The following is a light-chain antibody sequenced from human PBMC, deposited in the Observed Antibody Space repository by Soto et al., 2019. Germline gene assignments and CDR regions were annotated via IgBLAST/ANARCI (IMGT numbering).Light chain of an antibody. J-gene: IGLJ2*01. CDR2: ENN. V-gene: IGLV1-51*02. Sequence: QSVLTQPPSVSAAPGQKVSISCSGSSSNIEKNYVSWYQHLPGTAPKLLIYENNKRPSGIPDRFSGSKSGTSATLGITGLQTGDEADYYCGTWDNILTGGVFGGGTQLTVL. CDR3: GTWDNILTGGV. CDR1: SSNIEKNY.